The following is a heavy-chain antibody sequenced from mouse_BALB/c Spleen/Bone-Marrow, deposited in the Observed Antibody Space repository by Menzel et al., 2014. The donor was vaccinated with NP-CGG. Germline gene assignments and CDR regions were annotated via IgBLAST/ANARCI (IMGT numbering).Heavy chain of an antibody. Sequence: EVKVVESGGGLVQPGGSLRLSCATSGFTFTDYYMSWVRQPPGKALEWLAFIRNKAYGYTTEYSASVKGQFTISRDNSQNILYLQMNTLRAEDSATYYCARDMGGLLFDSWGQGTTLSVSS. CDR3: ARDMGGLLFDS. J-gene: IGHJ2*01. V-gene: IGHV7-3*02. D-gene: IGHD1-1*01. CDR2: IRNKAYGYTT. CDR1: GFTFTDYY.